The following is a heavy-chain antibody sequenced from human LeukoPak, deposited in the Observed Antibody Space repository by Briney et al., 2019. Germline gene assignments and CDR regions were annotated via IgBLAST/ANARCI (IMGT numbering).Heavy chain of an antibody. Sequence: ASVKVSCKTSGYSFNSHHVHWVRQAPGQGLEWMGINFSHDGSTSNTHKFQGRVTTTRDTSTSTVYMELSSLRSEDTAVYYCARDSGSFHYDMDVWGQGTTVIVSS. V-gene: IGHV1-46*02. CDR1: GYSFNSHH. D-gene: IGHD3-10*01. CDR2: NFSHDGST. CDR3: ARDSGSFHYDMDV. J-gene: IGHJ6*02.